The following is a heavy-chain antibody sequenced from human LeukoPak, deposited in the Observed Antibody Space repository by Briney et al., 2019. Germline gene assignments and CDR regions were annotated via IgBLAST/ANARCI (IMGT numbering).Heavy chain of an antibody. CDR3: ARAPNYDCVWGSPIYFDY. D-gene: IGHD3-16*01. J-gene: IGHJ4*02. CDR1: GYTFTSYY. Sequence: ASVKVSCKASGYTFTSYYMHWVRQAPGQGLEWMGIINPSGGSTSYAQKFQGRVTMTRDTSTSTVYMELSSLRSEDTAVYYCARAPNYDCVWGSPIYFDYWGQGTLVTVSS. V-gene: IGHV1-46*01. CDR2: INPSGGST.